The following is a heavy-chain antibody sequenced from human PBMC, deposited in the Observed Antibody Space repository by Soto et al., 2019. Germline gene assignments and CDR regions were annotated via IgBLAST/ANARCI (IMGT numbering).Heavy chain of an antibody. J-gene: IGHJ6*04. CDR1: GGSFSGYY. CDR2: INHSGST. Sequence: QVQLQQWGAGLLKPSETLSLTCAFYGGSFSGYYWTWIRQSPGRGLEWIGEINHSGSTNFNPSLKRRVTISVDTSKNKFSLKVTSVTAADSAVYYCARGAPDYYHAMDVWGKGTTVTVSS. CDR3: ARGAPDYYHAMDV. V-gene: IGHV4-34*01.